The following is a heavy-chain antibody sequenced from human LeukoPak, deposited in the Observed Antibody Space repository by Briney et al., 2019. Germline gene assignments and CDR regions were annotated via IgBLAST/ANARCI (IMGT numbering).Heavy chain of an antibody. CDR2: IRYDGSHK. CDR1: GFTFRSYG. J-gene: IGHJ4*02. D-gene: IGHD6-13*01. V-gene: IGHV3-30*02. CDR3: AKDFEQNRYISSWLDY. Sequence: GGSLRLSCAASGFTFRSYGMHWVRQAPGKGLEWVAFIRYDGSHKYYADSVKGRFTISRDNSKNTLYLQMNNLRAEDPAVFYCAKDFEQNRYISSWLDYWGQGTLVTVSS.